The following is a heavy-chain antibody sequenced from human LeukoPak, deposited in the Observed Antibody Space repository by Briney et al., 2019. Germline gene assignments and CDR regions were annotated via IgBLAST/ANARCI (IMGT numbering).Heavy chain of an antibody. Sequence: PSETLSLTCTVSGGSISSYYWSWIRQPPGKGLEWIGYIYYSGSTNYNPSLKSRVTISVDTSKNQFSLKLSSVTAADTAVYYCARGARAGATMSPKYFQHWGQGTLVTVSS. CDR1: GGSISSYY. CDR2: IYYSGST. V-gene: IGHV4-59*01. D-gene: IGHD1-26*01. J-gene: IGHJ1*01. CDR3: ARGARAGATMSPKYFQH.